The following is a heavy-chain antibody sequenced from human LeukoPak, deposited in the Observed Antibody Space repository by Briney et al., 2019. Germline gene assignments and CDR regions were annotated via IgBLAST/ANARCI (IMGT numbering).Heavy chain of an antibody. CDR1: GFTFSSYA. D-gene: IGHD2-2*01. V-gene: IGHV3-23*01. J-gene: IGHJ4*02. Sequence: GGSLRLSCAASGFTFSSYAMSWVRQAPGKGLEGVSAISGSGGSTYYADSVKGRFTISRDNSKNTLYLQMNSLRAEDTAVYYCAKDPKSRYCSSTSCYLDYWGQGTLVTVSS. CDR2: ISGSGGST. CDR3: AKDPKSRYCSSTSCYLDY.